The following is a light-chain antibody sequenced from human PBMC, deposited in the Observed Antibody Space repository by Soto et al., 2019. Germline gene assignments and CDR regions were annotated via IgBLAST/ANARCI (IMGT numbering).Light chain of an antibody. CDR1: NSNIGSNT. V-gene: IGLV1-44*01. CDR2: SNN. Sequence: QAVLTPPPSASGTPGQRVTISCSGSNSNIGSNTVNWYQQLPGTAPKLLIYSNNQRPSGVPGRFSDSKSGTSASLAISGLQSEDEADYYCSSWDDSLNGVVFGGGTKLTVL. J-gene: IGLJ2*01. CDR3: SSWDDSLNGVV.